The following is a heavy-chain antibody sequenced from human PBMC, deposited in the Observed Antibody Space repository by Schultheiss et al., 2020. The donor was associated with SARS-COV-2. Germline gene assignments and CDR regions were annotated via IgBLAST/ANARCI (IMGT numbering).Heavy chain of an antibody. CDR1: GFTFSSYS. CDR3: AKFAFDGSSIAARRNNYYYYYGMDV. CDR2: IKQDGSEK. D-gene: IGHD6-6*01. Sequence: GGSLRLSCAASGFTFSSYSMNWVRQAPGKGLEWVANIKQDGSEKYYVDSVKGRFTISRDNSKNTLYLQMNSLRAEDTALYYCAKFAFDGSSIAARRNNYYYYYGMDVWGQGTTVTVSS. J-gene: IGHJ6*02. V-gene: IGHV3-7*03.